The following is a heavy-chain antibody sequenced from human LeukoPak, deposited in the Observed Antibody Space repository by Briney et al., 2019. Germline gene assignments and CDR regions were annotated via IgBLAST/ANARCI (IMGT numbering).Heavy chain of an antibody. Sequence: GGSLRLSCAASGFTFSSYGMHWVRQAPGKGLEWAAVIWYDGSNKYYADSVKGRFTISRDNSKNTLYLQMNSLRAEDTAVYYCASQDSSGYYLDYWGQGTLVTVSS. CDR2: IWYDGSNK. D-gene: IGHD3-22*01. V-gene: IGHV3-33*01. CDR3: ASQDSSGYYLDY. J-gene: IGHJ4*02. CDR1: GFTFSSYG.